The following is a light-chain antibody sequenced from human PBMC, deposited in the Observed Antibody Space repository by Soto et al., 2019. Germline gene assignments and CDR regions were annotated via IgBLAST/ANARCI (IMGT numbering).Light chain of an antibody. CDR1: SSDVGGYNY. CDR3: SSYTSSSTLPFV. J-gene: IGLJ1*01. V-gene: IGLV2-14*01. Sequence: QSVLPQPASVYGFPGQSITISCTGTSSDVGGYNYVSWYQQHPGKAPKLMIYDVSNRPSGVSNRFSGSKSGNTASLTISGLQAEDEADYYCSSYTSSSTLPFVFGTGTKVTVL. CDR2: DVS.